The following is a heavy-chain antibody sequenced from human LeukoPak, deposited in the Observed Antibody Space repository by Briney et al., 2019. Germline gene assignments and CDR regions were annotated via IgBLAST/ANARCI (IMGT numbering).Heavy chain of an antibody. J-gene: IGHJ4*02. CDR2: INPSGGST. Sequence: GASVKVSCKASGYTFTSYYMHWVRRAPGQGLEWMGIINPSGGSTSYAQKFQGRVTITADESTSTAYMELSSLRSEDTAVYYCARDSYYYDSSGYYYFDYWGQGTLVTVSS. CDR1: GYTFTSYY. V-gene: IGHV1-46*01. D-gene: IGHD3-22*01. CDR3: ARDSYYYDSSGYYYFDY.